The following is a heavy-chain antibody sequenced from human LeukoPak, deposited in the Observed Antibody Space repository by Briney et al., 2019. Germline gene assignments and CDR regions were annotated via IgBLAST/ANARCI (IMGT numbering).Heavy chain of an antibody. V-gene: IGHV4-34*01. CDR3: ARGLRQPRHYYYYMDV. CDR2: INHSGST. D-gene: IGHD1-1*01. Sequence: SETLSLTCAVYGGSFSGYYWIWIRQPPGKGLEWIGEINHSGSTNYNPSLKSRVTISVDTSKNQFSLKLSSVTAADTAVYYCARGLRQPRHYYYYMDVWGKGTTVTVSS. J-gene: IGHJ6*03. CDR1: GGSFSGYY.